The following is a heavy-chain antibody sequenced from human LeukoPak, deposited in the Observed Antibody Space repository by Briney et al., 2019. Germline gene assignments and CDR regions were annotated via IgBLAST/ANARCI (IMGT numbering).Heavy chain of an antibody. D-gene: IGHD3-16*01. V-gene: IGHV1-69*13. CDR1: GGTFSSYA. Sequence: GASVKVSCKASGGTFSSYAISWVRQAPGQGLEWMGGIIPIFGTANYAQKFQGRVTITADESTSTAYMELSSLRSEDTAVYYCARLVHSGLGEDDYWGQGTLVTVSS. CDR2: IIPIFGTA. CDR3: ARLVHSGLGEDDY. J-gene: IGHJ4*02.